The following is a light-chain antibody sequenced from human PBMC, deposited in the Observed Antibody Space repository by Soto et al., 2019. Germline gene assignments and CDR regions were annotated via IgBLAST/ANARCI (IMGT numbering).Light chain of an antibody. CDR3: QQYGSAPWT. CDR1: QTVSSNS. Sequence: EIVLTQSPGTLSLSPGERATLSCRASQTVSSNSLAWYQQKPGQAPRLLIYRASNRATGIPDRFSGSGSGTDFTLSISRLEPEDFAVYHCQQYGSAPWTFGQGTKVDIK. CDR2: RAS. V-gene: IGKV3-20*01. J-gene: IGKJ1*01.